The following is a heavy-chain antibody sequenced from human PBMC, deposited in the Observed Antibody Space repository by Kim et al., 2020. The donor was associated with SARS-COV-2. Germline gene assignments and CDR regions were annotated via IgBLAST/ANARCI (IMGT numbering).Heavy chain of an antibody. CDR3: ARRLYGGNSPYFDY. D-gene: IGHD4-17*01. V-gene: IGHV4-39*01. CDR2: IYYSGST. Sequence: SETLSLTCTVSGGSISSSSYYWGWIRHPPGKGLEWIGSIYYSGSTYYNPSLKSRVTISVDTSKNQFSLKLSSVTAADTAVYYCARRLYGGNSPYFDYWGQGTLVTVSS. CDR1: GGSISSSSYY. J-gene: IGHJ4*02.